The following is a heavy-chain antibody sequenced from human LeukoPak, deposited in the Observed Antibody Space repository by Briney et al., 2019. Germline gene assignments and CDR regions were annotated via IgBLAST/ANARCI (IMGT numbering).Heavy chain of an antibody. CDR3: ARRRYYDSTGYLD. Sequence: SETLSLTCTVSGGYISSSSYYWGWVRQPPGKGLEWIGDISYSGRTYYSSSLKSRLTISLDTSKNQFSLKVNSVTAADTAVYYCARRRYYDSTGYLDWGQGTLVSISP. CDR2: ISYSGRT. J-gene: IGHJ1*01. D-gene: IGHD3-22*01. CDR1: GGYISSSSYY. V-gene: IGHV4-39*01.